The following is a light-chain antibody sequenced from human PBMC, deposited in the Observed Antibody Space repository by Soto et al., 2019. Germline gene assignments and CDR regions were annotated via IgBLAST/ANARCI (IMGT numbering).Light chain of an antibody. Sequence: QPVLTQPASVSGSPGQSITISCTGTSSDVGGYNYVSWYQQHPGTAPKLMIYEVSNRPSGVSNRFSGSKSDNTASLTISGLQAEDEADYYCSSYTGSSTIFGTGTKLTVL. CDR3: SSYTGSSTI. CDR2: EVS. J-gene: IGLJ1*01. CDR1: SSDVGGYNY. V-gene: IGLV2-14*01.